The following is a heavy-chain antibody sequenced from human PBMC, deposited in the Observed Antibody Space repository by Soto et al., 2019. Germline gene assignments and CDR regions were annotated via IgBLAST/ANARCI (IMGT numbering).Heavy chain of an antibody. CDR3: ARDLKGGSNWFWDYFDC. V-gene: IGHV3-30-3*01. CDR1: GFTFSSYA. D-gene: IGHD3-10*01. J-gene: IGHJ4*02. CDR2: ISYDGNNK. Sequence: QVQLVESGGGVVQPGRSLRLSCAASGFTFSSYAMHWVRQAPGKGLEWVAAISYDGNNKYYADSVKGRFTISRDNSKKTQFLQMNSLRTEDAAVYYCARDLKGGSNWFWDYFDCWGQGTLVTVSS.